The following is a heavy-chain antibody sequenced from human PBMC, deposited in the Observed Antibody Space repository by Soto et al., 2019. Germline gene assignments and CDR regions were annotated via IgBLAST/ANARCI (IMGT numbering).Heavy chain of an antibody. J-gene: IGHJ5*02. CDR1: GYSFTGYY. CDR2: INPNSGGT. CDR3: ARGRIAATELHWFDP. Sequence: QVQLVQSGAEVKKPGASVKVSCKASGYSFTGYYMQWVRQAPGQGLEWMGWINPNSGGTDYAQKFQGRVTMTRDTSISTVYMELRRLRSDDTDVYYCARGRIAATELHWFDPWGQGTLVIVSS. D-gene: IGHD6-13*01. V-gene: IGHV1-2*02.